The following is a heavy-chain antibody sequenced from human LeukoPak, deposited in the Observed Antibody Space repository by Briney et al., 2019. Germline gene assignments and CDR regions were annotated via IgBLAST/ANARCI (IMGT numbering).Heavy chain of an antibody. CDR1: GGTFSSYA. D-gene: IGHD6-6*01. CDR3: ARTYIAAPKRDWFDP. Sequence: GASVKVSCKASGGTFSSYAISWVRQAPGQGLEWIGGIIPIFGTANYAQKFQGRVTITTDESTSTAYMELSSLRSEDTAVYYCARTYIAAPKRDWFDPWGQGTPVTVSS. J-gene: IGHJ5*02. V-gene: IGHV1-69*05. CDR2: IIPIFGTA.